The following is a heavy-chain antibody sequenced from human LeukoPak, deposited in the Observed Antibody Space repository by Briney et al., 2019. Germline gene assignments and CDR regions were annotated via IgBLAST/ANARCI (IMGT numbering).Heavy chain of an antibody. J-gene: IGHJ4*02. CDR1: GFTFTTYE. CDR3: ASSTAIGY. V-gene: IGHV3-48*03. Sequence: GGSLRLSCAASGFTFTTYEMNWVRQAPGKGLEWVSYISSSGRTIYYADSVKGRFTISRDNVKNSLYLQMNSLRTEDTAVYYCASSTAIGYWGQGTLVTVSS. CDR2: ISSSGRTI.